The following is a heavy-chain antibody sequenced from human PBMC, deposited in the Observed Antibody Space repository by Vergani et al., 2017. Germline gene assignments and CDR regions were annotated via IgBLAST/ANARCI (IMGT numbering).Heavy chain of an antibody. J-gene: IGHJ4*02. CDR1: GFTFSSYG. D-gene: IGHD3-22*01. CDR2: ISYDGSNK. V-gene: IGHV3-30*18. CDR3: AKDKGGYYLFDY. Sequence: QVQLVESGGGVVQPGRSLRLSCAASGFTFSSYGMHWVRQAPGKGLEWVAVISYDGSNKYYADSVKGRFTISRDNSKNTLYLQMNSLRAEETAVYYCAKDKGGYYLFDYWGQGTLVTVSS.